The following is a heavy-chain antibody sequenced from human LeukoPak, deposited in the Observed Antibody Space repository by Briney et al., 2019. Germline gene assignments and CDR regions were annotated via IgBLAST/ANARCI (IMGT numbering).Heavy chain of an antibody. J-gene: IGHJ4*02. V-gene: IGHV3-7*01. Sequence: GGSLRLSCAASGFTVSTNYMSWVRQAPGKGLEWVANIKQDGSEKYYVDSVKGRFTISRDSAKNSLYLQMKSLRAEDTAVYYCARGGGYYYFDYWGQGTLVTVSS. CDR1: GFTVSTNY. CDR2: IKQDGSEK. CDR3: ARGGGYYYFDY. D-gene: IGHD3-22*01.